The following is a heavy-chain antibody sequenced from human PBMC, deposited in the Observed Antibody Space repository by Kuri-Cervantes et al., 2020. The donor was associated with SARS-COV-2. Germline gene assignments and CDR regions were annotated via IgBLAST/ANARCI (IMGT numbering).Heavy chain of an antibody. CDR2: ISSSSSTI. CDR3: ARSSGRHLYSPSGNWFDP. CDR1: GFTFSSYS. D-gene: IGHD3-10*01. J-gene: IGHJ5*02. V-gene: IGHV3-48*01. Sequence: GGSLRLSCAASGFTFSSYSMNWVRQAPGKGLEWVSYISSSSSTIYYADSVKGRFTISRDNAKNSLYLQMNSLRAEDTAVYYCARSSGRHLYSPSGNWFDPWGQGTLVTVSS.